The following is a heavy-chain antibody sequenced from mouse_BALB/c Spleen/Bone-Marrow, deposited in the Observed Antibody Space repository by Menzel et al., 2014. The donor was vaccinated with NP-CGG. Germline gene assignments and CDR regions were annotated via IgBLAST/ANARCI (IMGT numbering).Heavy chain of an antibody. CDR2: TSSGGSYT. Sequence: EVKLVEPGGGLVKPGGSLKLSCAASGFTFSSYTMSWVRQTPEKRLEWVATTSSGGSYTYYPDSVKGRFTISRDNAKNTLYLQMSSLKSEDTAMYYCTRDDYDGAWFAYWGQGTLVAVSA. D-gene: IGHD2-4*01. CDR3: TRDDYDGAWFAY. CDR1: GFTFSSYT. J-gene: IGHJ3*01. V-gene: IGHV5-6-4*01.